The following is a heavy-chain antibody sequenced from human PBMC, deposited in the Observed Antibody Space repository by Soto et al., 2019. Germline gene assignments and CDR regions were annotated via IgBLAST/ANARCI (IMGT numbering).Heavy chain of an antibody. D-gene: IGHD2-21*02. CDR3: ARDLGDQDY. Sequence: SETLSLTCAVYGGSFSGYYWSWIRQPPGKGLEWIGEINHSGSTNYNPSLKSRVTISVDTSKNQFSLKLSSVTAADTAVYYCARDLGDQDYWGQGTLVTV. J-gene: IGHJ4*02. CDR1: GGSFSGYY. CDR2: INHSGST. V-gene: IGHV4-34*01.